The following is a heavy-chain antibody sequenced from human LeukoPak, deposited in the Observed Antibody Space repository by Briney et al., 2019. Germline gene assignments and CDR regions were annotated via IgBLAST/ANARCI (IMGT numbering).Heavy chain of an antibody. V-gene: IGHV4-59*08. CDR3: ARRLTGYDSSGYFIGWFDP. Sequence: SETLSLTCTVSGVSVSSYYWSWIRQPPGKGLEWIGYIYYSGSTNYNPSLKSRVTISVDTSKSQFSLKLSSVTAADTAVYYCARRLTGYDSSGYFIGWFDPWGQGTLVTVSS. D-gene: IGHD3-22*01. J-gene: IGHJ5*02. CDR2: IYYSGST. CDR1: GVSVSSYY.